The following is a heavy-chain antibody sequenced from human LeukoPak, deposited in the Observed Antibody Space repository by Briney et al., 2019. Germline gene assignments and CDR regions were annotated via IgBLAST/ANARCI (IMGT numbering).Heavy chain of an antibody. D-gene: IGHD3-22*01. CDR1: GFTFSSYW. CDR2: IKQDGSEK. V-gene: IGHV3-7*01. J-gene: IGHJ4*02. Sequence: PGGSLRLSCAASGFTFSSYWMSWVRQAPGKGLEWVANIKQDGSEKYYVDSVKGRFTISRDNAKNSLYLQMNSLRAEDTAVYYCARDYEDSSGSIPDYWGQGTLVTVSS. CDR3: ARDYEDSSGSIPDY.